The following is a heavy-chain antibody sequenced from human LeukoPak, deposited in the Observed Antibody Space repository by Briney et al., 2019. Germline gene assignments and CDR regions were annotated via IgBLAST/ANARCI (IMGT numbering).Heavy chain of an antibody. CDR3: AKGIYSSGWSYFDY. D-gene: IGHD6-19*01. J-gene: IGHJ4*01. Sequence: GGPLRLSCAASGSTFSNSAMSWVRQAPGKGLEWVSTLSGSGITTYYADSVKGRFTISRDNSKNTLYLQMNSLRAEDTAVYYCAKGIYSSGWSYFDYWGHGTLVTVSS. CDR2: LSGSGITT. V-gene: IGHV3-23*01. CDR1: GSTFSNSA.